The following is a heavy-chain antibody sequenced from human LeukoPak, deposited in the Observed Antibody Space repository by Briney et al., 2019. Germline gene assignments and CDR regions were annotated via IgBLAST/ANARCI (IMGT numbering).Heavy chain of an antibody. V-gene: IGHV1-69*06. D-gene: IGHD3-10*01. CDR2: IIPIFGTA. CDR3: ARDPRFHIDAFDI. J-gene: IGHJ3*02. Sequence: SVKVSCKASGGTFSSYAISWVRQAPGQGLEWMGGIIPIFGTANYAQKFQGRVTITADKSTSTAYMELSSLRSEDTAVYYCARDPRFHIDAFDIWGQGTMVTVSS. CDR1: GGTFSSYA.